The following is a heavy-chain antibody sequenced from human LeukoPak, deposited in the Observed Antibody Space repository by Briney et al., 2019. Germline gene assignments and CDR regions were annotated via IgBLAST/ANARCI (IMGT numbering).Heavy chain of an antibody. CDR2: IYHSGST. CDR3: ARDPEYYGSGSSSFFDY. D-gene: IGHD3-10*01. Sequence: SETLSLTCAVSGYSISSGYYWGWIRQPPGKGLEWIGSIYHSGSTYYNPSLKSRVTVSVDTSKNQFSLELSSVTAADTAVYYCARDPEYYGSGSSSFFDYWGQGTLVTVSS. CDR1: GYSISSGYY. V-gene: IGHV4-38-2*02. J-gene: IGHJ4*02.